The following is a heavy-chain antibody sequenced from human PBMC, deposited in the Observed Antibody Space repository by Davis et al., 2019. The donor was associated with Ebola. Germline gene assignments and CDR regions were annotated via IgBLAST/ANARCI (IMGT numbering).Heavy chain of an antibody. CDR2: ISARGDST. CDR3: ARDRYSSGWRYYFDY. V-gene: IGHV3-23*01. CDR1: GFIFSTYA. Sequence: GESLKISCAASGFIFSTYALTWVRQVPGKGLEWVSSISARGDSTYYADLLKGRLTISRDNSKNTLYLQMNSLRAEDTAVYYCARDRYSSGWRYYFDYWGQGTLVTVSS. J-gene: IGHJ4*02. D-gene: IGHD6-19*01.